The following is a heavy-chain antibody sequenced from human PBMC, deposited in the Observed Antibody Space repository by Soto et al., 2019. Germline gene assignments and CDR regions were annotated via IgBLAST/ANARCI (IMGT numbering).Heavy chain of an antibody. CDR1: GGSISSYY. J-gene: IGHJ5*02. D-gene: IGHD2-15*01. CDR3: ARVRGGSGKSNWFAP. V-gene: IGHV4-59*01. CDR2: IYYSGST. Sequence: SETLSLTCTVSGGSISSYYWSWIRQPPGKGLEWIGYIYYSGSTNYNPSLKSRVTISVDTSKNQFSLKLSSVTAADTAVYYCARVRGGSGKSNWFAPWGQGTLVTVSS.